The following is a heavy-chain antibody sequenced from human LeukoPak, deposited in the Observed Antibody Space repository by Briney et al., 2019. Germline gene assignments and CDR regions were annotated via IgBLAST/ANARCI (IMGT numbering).Heavy chain of an antibody. D-gene: IGHD4-23*01. CDR2: LTTDGGST. J-gene: IGHJ4*01. V-gene: IGHV3-23*01. Sequence: PGGSLRLSCAASGFAFSSYDMSWVRQALGKGLEWVSSLTTDGGSTEYADSVKGRFTISRDNSKNTLYLQMNSLRAGDTALYFCAKSLVRWAFDYWGRGALVSVSS. CDR1: GFAFSSYD. CDR3: AKSLVRWAFDY.